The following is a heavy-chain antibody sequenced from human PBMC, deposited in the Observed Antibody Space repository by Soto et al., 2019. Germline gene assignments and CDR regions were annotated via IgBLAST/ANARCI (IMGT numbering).Heavy chain of an antibody. CDR3: AKLRHWLGDYRFDH. J-gene: IGHJ5*02. V-gene: IGHV3-30*18. Sequence: GGSLRLSCAASGFTFSSYGMHWVRQAPGKGLEWVAVISYDGSNKYYADSVKGRFTISRDNSKNTLYLQMNSLRAEDTAVYYCAKLRHWLGDYRFDHWGQGTLVTVSS. CDR1: GFTFSSYG. CDR2: ISYDGSNK. D-gene: IGHD4-17*01.